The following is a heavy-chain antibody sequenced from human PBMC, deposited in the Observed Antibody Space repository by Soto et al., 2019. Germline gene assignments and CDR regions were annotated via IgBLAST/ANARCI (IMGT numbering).Heavy chain of an antibody. CDR2: ISGSGGST. D-gene: IGHD6-13*01. J-gene: IGHJ4*02. Sequence: GGSLRLSCAASGFTFSSYAMSWIRQAPGKGLEWVSAISGSGGSTYYADSVKGRFTISRDNSKNTLYLQMNSLRAEDTAVYYCAKDPPGTWAAAGAPYYFDYWGQGTLVTVSS. CDR1: GFTFSSYA. V-gene: IGHV3-23*01. CDR3: AKDPPGTWAAAGAPYYFDY.